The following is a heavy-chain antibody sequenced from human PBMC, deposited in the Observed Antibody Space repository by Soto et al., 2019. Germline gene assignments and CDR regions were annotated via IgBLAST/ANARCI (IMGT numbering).Heavy chain of an antibody. D-gene: IGHD3-16*02. J-gene: IGHJ6*03. Sequence: GGSLRLSCAASGFTFSSYAMSWVRQAPGKGLEWVSAISGSGGSTYYADSVKGRFTISRDNSKNTLYLQMNSLRAEDTAVYYCAKVDHGYPVYYYYMDVWGKGTTVTVSS. CDR3: AKVDHGYPVYYYYMDV. CDR1: GFTFSSYA. CDR2: ISGSGGST. V-gene: IGHV3-23*01.